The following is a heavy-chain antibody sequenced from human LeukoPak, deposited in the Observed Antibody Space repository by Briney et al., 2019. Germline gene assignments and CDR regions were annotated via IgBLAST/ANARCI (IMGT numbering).Heavy chain of an antibody. D-gene: IGHD3-10*01. J-gene: IGHJ4*02. V-gene: IGHV1-69*06. Sequence: ASVKVSCKASGGTFSGYAISWVRQAPGQGLEWMGGIIPIFGTANYAQKFQGRVTITADKSTSTAYMELSSLRSEDTAVYYCARLGHYGSGSYYDYWGQGTLVTVSS. CDR1: GGTFSGYA. CDR2: IIPIFGTA. CDR3: ARLGHYGSGSYYDY.